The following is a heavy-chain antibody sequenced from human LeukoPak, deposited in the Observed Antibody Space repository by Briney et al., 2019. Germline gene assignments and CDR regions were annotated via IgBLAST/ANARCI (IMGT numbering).Heavy chain of an antibody. J-gene: IGHJ4*02. Sequence: ASVKVSCKASGYTFTSYYMHWVRQAPGQGLEGMGIINPSGGSTSYAQKFQGRVTMTRDTSTSTVYMELSSLRSEDTAVYYCARDGYYYDSSGYYLDYWGQGTLVTVSS. CDR2: INPSGGST. V-gene: IGHV1-46*01. CDR1: GYTFTSYY. CDR3: ARDGYYYDSSGYYLDY. D-gene: IGHD3-22*01.